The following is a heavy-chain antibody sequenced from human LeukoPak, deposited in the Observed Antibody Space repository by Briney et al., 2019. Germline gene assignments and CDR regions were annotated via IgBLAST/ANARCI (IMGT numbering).Heavy chain of an antibody. CDR1: GFTFSSYS. CDR2: ISSNSSYT. V-gene: IGHV3-21*01. D-gene: IGHD3-10*01. J-gene: IGHJ3*02. Sequence: GGSLRLSCAASGFTFSSYSMNWVRQAPAKGLEWVSSISSNSSYTYYADSVKGRFTISRDNAKNSLYLQMNSLRAEDTAVYYCARDLYGSGSYLSSDAFDIWGQGTMVTVSS. CDR3: ARDLYGSGSYLSSDAFDI.